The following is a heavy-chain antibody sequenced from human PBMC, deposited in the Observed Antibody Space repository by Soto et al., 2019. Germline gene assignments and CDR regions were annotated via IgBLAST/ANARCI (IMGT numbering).Heavy chain of an antibody. D-gene: IGHD3-22*01. CDR2: IWDDGINK. V-gene: IGHV3-33*01. Sequence: QVQLVESGGGVVQPGRSLRLSCAASGFTFSSYGMHWVRQAPGKGLEWVAVIWDDGINKYYADSVKGRFTISRDNSKNTMLLQMNSLRDEYTAVYYCAREAYYYDSSGDYYGLDVW. J-gene: IGHJ6*01. CDR3: AREAYYYDSSGDYYGLDV. CDR1: GFTFSSYG.